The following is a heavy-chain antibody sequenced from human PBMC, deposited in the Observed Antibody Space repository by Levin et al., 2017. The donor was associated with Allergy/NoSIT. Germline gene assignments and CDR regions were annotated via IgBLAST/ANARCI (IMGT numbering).Heavy chain of an antibody. CDR2: ISYDGSQK. Sequence: GGSLRLSCAASGFSFSDYGMHWVRQVPGKGLAWVAGISYDGSQKYYADSVKGRFTISRDNSKNTLYLRMNSLTVEDTAIYYCAKGIGVGGGFDYWGKGTLVTVSS. CDR1: GFSFSDYG. J-gene: IGHJ4*02. D-gene: IGHD6-19*01. V-gene: IGHV3-30*18. CDR3: AKGIGVGGGFDY.